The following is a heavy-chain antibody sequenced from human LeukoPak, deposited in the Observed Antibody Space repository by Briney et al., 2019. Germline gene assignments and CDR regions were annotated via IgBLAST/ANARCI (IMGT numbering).Heavy chain of an antibody. J-gene: IGHJ3*02. CDR2: IYHSGST. CDR3: ARVGDTATPPYDAFDI. V-gene: IGHV4-4*02. Sequence: KPSGTLSLTCAVSGGSISSSNWWSWVRQPPGKGLEWIGEIYHSGSTNYNPSLKSRVTISVDTSKNQFSLKLSSVTAADTAVYYCARVGDTATPPYDAFDIWGQGTMVTVSS. CDR1: GGSISSSNW. D-gene: IGHD2-21*01.